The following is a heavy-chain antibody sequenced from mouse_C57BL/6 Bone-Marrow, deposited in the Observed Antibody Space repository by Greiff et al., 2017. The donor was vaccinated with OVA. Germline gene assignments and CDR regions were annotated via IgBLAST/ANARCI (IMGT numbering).Heavy chain of an antibody. CDR2: IDPSDSYT. V-gene: IGHV1-69*01. CDR1: GYTFTSYW. J-gene: IGHJ4*01. Sequence: QVQLQQPGAELVMPGASVKLSCKASGYTFTSYWMHWVKQRPGQGLEWIGAIDPSDSYTNYNQKFKGKSTLTVDKSSSTAYMQLSSLTSEDSAGYYCARYYYGSRGYAMDYWGQGTSVTVSS. CDR3: ARYYYGSRGYAMDY. D-gene: IGHD1-1*01.